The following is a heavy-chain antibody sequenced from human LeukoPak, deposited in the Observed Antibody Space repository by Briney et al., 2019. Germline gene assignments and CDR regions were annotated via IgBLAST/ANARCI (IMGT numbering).Heavy chain of an antibody. J-gene: IGHJ4*02. CDR2: IYYSGST. V-gene: IGHV4-59*12. CDR3: ARGTPELDY. CDR1: GGSISGYY. Sequence: SETLSLTCTVSGGSISGYYWSWIRQPPGKGLEWIGYIYYSGSTNYNPSLKSRVTISVDTSKNQFSLKLSSVTAADTAVYYCARGTPELDYWGQGTLVTVSS.